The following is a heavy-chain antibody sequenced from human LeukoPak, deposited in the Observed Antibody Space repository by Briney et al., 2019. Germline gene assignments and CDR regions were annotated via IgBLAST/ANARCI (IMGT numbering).Heavy chain of an antibody. Sequence: GGSLRLSCAASGFTFSSYAMSWVRQAPGKGLEWVSTISGSGGNTYYADSVKGRFTISRDNSKNTLYLQMDSLRAEDTVVYYCARRYCSTTSCYTGYWGQGTLVTVSS. CDR2: ISGSGGNT. CDR1: GFTFSSYA. J-gene: IGHJ4*02. D-gene: IGHD2-2*02. CDR3: ARRYCSTTSCYTGY. V-gene: IGHV3-23*01.